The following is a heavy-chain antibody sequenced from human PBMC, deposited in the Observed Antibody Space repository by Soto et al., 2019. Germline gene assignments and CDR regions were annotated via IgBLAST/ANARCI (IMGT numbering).Heavy chain of an antibody. V-gene: IGHV1-18*01. D-gene: IGHD3-10*01. J-gene: IGHJ5*02. CDR1: GYSFSSYG. Sequence: GPGMKKPGDSVKVSCKTSGYSFSSYGVMWVRQAPGQGLEWMGWISAHTGNANYTQKLQGRATLTTDSSTTTAYLELRDLRCDDTAVYFCARVRMIQGVCLISFSEFGAWGQGTLITVSS. CDR3: ARVRMIQGVCLISFSEFGA. CDR2: ISAHTGNA.